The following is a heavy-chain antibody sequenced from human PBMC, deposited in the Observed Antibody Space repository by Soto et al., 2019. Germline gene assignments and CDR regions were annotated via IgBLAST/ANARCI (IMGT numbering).Heavy chain of an antibody. J-gene: IGHJ5*02. V-gene: IGHV3-30-3*01. Sequence: QVQLVESGGGVVQPGRSLRLSCAASGFTFSSYGMHWVRQAPGKGLEWVAVISYDGSNKYYADSVKGRFTISRDNSKNTLNLQISSLRAEDTAVSYCARDFPHIVVLTAISLDWFDPWCQGTLVTVSS. CDR1: GFTFSSYG. D-gene: IGHD2-21*02. CDR3: ARDFPHIVVLTAISLDWFDP. CDR2: ISYDGSNK.